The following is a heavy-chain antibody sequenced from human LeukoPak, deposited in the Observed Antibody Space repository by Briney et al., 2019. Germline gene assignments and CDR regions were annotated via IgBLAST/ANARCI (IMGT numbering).Heavy chain of an antibody. V-gene: IGHV5-51*01. J-gene: IGHJ4*02. CDR3: ARAGVRGGNYFDY. CDR2: IYPGDSDT. CDR1: GYSFTSYW. D-gene: IGHD3-10*01. Sequence: GESLKISCKASGYSFTSYWIGWVRQMPGKGLEWMGIIYPGDSDTRYSPSFQGQVTISADKSITTAYLQWSSLRASDTAMYYCARAGVRGGNYFDYWGQGTLVTVSS.